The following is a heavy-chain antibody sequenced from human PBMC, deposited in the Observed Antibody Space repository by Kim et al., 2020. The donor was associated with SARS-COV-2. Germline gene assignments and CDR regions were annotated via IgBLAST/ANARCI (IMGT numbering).Heavy chain of an antibody. J-gene: IGHJ4*02. D-gene: IGHD6-13*01. CDR1: GGSISSSSYY. CDR2: IYYSGST. CDR3: ARRGNTYSSTDI. Sequence: SETLSLTCTVSGGSISSSSYYWGWIRQPPGKGLVWIGSIYYSGSTYYNPSLKRRVTTSVDTTKNQFLLKLSSVTAADTAVYYCARRGNTYSSTDIWCQGT. V-gene: IGHV4-39*01.